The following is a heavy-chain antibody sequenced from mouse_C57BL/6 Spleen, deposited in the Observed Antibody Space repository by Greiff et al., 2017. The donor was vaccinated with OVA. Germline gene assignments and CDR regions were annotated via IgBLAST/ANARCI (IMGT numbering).Heavy chain of an antibody. D-gene: IGHD1-1*01. CDR3: ARGYGSGYAMDY. V-gene: IGHV1-50*01. J-gene: IGHJ4*01. CDR1: GYTFTSYW. CDR2: IDPSDSYT. Sequence: QVQLQQPGAELVKPGASVKLSCKASGYTFTSYWMHWVKQRPGQGLEWIGEIDPSDSYTNYNQKFKGKATLTVDTSSSTAYMQLSSLTSEDSAVYYCARGYGSGYAMDYWGQGASVTVSS.